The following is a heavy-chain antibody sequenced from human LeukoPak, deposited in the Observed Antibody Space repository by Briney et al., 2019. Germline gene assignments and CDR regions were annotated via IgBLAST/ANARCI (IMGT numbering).Heavy chain of an antibody. Sequence: PGGSLRLSCAASGFTFSGSAMHWVRQASGKGLEWVGRIRSKANSYATAYAASVKGRFTISRDDSKNTAYLQMNSLKTEDTAVYYCTIIHYYDSSGYYFVGYWGQGTLVTVSS. D-gene: IGHD3-22*01. CDR1: GFTFSGSA. CDR2: IRSKANSYAT. CDR3: TIIHYYDSSGYYFVGY. J-gene: IGHJ4*02. V-gene: IGHV3-73*01.